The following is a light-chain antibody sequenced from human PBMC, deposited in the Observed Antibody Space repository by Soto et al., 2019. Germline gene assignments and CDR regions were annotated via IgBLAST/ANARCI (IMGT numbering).Light chain of an antibody. CDR2: DAS. CDR3: QHYNHWLWT. J-gene: IGKJ1*01. CDR1: QSVRRD. V-gene: IGKV3D-15*01. Sequence: EIMMTQSPATLSVSPGERATLSCRASQSVRRDLAWYQQKPGQAPRLLIYDASTRATGIPARFSGSGSGTEFTLTISSLQSEDSAVYYCQHYNHWLWTFGQGTKVEIK.